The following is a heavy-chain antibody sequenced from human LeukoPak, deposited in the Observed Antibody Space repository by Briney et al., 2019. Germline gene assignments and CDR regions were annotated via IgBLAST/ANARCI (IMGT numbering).Heavy chain of an antibody. D-gene: IGHD3-22*01. CDR2: ISHSGST. J-gene: IGHJ4*02. CDR1: GGSFSGYY. CDR3: ARHSSGYMGNDY. V-gene: IGHV4-34*01. Sequence: SETLSLTCAVYGGSFSGYYWSWIRQPPGKGLEWIGEISHSGSTNYNPSLKSRVTISVDTSKNQFSLKLSSVTAADTAVYYCARHSSGYMGNDYWGQGTLVTVSS.